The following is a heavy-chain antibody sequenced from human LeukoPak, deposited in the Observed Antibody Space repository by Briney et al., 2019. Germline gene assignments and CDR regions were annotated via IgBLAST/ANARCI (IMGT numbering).Heavy chain of an antibody. CDR2: IYYTGNT. V-gene: IGHV4-39*01. D-gene: IGHD3/OR15-3a*01. J-gene: IGHJ4*02. CDR1: GVSISSSNSY. CDR3: ARQTGSGLFTLP. Sequence: SEPLSLTCTVSGVSISSSNSYWGWIRQPPGKGLEWIGSIYYTGNTYYNASLKRCATISIDTSNNQNSLMMSSVTATDTAMYYCARQTGSGLFTLPGGQGTLVTVSS.